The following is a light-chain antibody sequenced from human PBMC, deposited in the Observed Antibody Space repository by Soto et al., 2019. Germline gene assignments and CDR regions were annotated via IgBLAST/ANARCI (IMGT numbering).Light chain of an antibody. CDR2: QDS. CDR1: KLGDQY. V-gene: IGLV3-1*01. J-gene: IGLJ2*01. CDR3: QAWVSSTVV. Sequence: SYELTQPPSVSVSPGQTASISCSGDKLGDQYTCWYQQKPGQSPVLVMYQDSRRPSGIPERFSGSNSGNTATLTISGTQAMDEADYYCQAWVSSTVVFGGGTKVTVL.